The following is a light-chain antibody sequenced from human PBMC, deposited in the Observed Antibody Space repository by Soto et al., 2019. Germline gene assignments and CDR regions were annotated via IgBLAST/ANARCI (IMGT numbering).Light chain of an antibody. CDR3: QQYNNWPRT. V-gene: IGKV3-15*01. Sequence: EVVMTQSPATLYVSPGERATLSCRASQSVGSYLASYQQKPGQAPRLLIYGASTRAAGISPRFSGGGSGTEFTLTISSLQSEDFAVYYCQQYNNWPRTFGQGTKVGIK. J-gene: IGKJ1*01. CDR1: QSVGSY. CDR2: GAS.